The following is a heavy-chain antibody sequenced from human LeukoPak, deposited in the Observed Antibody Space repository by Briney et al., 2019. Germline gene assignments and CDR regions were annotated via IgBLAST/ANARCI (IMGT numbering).Heavy chain of an antibody. V-gene: IGHV4-39*01. J-gene: IGHJ5*02. Sequence: SETLSLTCTVSGGSISSSSYYWGWIRQPPGKGLEWIGSIYYSGSTYYNPSLKSRVTISVDTSKNQFSLKLSSVTAADTAVYYCARHDFGDIVVAPAAIGDGFDPWGQGTLVTVSS. CDR3: ARHDFGDIVVAPAAIGDGFDP. CDR1: GGSISSSSYY. D-gene: IGHD2-2*01. CDR2: IYYSGST.